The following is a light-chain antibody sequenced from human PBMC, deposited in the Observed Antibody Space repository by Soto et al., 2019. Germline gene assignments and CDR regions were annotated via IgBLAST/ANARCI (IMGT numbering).Light chain of an antibody. V-gene: IGLV2-8*01. CDR3: CSYAGSYTYVV. CDR1: SSDIGGYNS. Sequence: QSALTQPPSASGSPGQSVTISCTGTSSDIGGYNSVSWYQQHPGKAPRLMIYEVNKRPSGVPDRFSGSKSGNTASLTISGLQAEDEADYYCCSYAGSYTYVVFGGGTKLTVL. J-gene: IGLJ2*01. CDR2: EVN.